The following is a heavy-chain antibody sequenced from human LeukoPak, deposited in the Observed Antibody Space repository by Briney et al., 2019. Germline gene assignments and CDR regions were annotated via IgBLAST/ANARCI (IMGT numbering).Heavy chain of an antibody. V-gene: IGHV3-9*01. Sequence: HSGGSLRLSCAASGFTFDDYAMHWVRQAPGKGLEWVSGISWNSGSIGYADSVKGRFTISRDNAKNSLYLQMNSLRAEDTAVYYCGRDPDTYWGQGTLVTVSS. J-gene: IGHJ4*02. CDR2: ISWNSGSI. CDR3: GRDPDTY. CDR1: GFTFDDYA.